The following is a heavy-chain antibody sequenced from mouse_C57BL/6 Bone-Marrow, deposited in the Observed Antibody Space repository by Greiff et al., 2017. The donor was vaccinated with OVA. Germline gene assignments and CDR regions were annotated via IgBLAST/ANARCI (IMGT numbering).Heavy chain of an antibody. V-gene: IGHV1-54*01. Sequence: QVQLQQSGAELVRPGTSVKVSCKASGYAFTNYLIEWVKQRPGQGLEWIGVINPGSGGTTYNEKFKGKATLTADKSSSTAYMQLSSLTSEDSAVYFCARSIYYLCYFDVWGTGTTVTVSS. CDR2: INPGSGGT. CDR1: GYAFTNYL. J-gene: IGHJ1*03. CDR3: ARSIYYLCYFDV. D-gene: IGHD1-1*01.